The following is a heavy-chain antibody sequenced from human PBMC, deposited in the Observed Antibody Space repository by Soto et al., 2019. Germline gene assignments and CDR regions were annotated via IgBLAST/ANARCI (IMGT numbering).Heavy chain of an antibody. D-gene: IGHD5-12*01. J-gene: IGHJ4*02. V-gene: IGHV3-30*18. CDR1: GFTFSSYG. CDR2: ISYDGSNK. Sequence: GGSLRLSCAASGFTFSSYGMHWVRQAPGKGLEWVAVISYDGSNKYYADSVKGRFTISRDNSKNTLYLQMNSLRAEDTAVYYCAKDGNIVATLFDYWGQGTLVTVSS. CDR3: AKDGNIVATLFDY.